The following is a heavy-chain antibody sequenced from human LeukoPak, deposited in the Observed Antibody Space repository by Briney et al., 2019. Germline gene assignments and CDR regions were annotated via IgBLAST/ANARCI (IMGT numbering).Heavy chain of an antibody. Sequence: PSQTLSLTCTVSGGSISSGDYYWSWIRQPPGKGLEWIGYIYYSGSTYYNPSLKSRVTISVDTSKNQFSLKLSSVTAADTAVYYCARDVGGREGLDYWGQGTLVTVSS. CDR3: ARDVGGREGLDY. CDR1: GGSISSGDYY. J-gene: IGHJ4*02. CDR2: IYYSGST. D-gene: IGHD2-15*01. V-gene: IGHV4-30-4*08.